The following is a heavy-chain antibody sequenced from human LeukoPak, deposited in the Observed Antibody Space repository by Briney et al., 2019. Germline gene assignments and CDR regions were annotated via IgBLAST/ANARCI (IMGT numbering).Heavy chain of an antibody. J-gene: IGHJ5*02. CDR3: ARALRYFDWHRSNGYNWFDP. D-gene: IGHD3-9*01. V-gene: IGHV4-34*01. Sequence: TSETLSLTCTVSGGSISSYYWSWIRQPPGKGLEWIGEINHSGSTNYNPSLKSRVTISVDTSKNQFSLKLSSVTAADTAVYYCARALRYFDWHRSNGYNWFDPWGQGTLVTVSS. CDR2: INHSGST. CDR1: GGSISSYY.